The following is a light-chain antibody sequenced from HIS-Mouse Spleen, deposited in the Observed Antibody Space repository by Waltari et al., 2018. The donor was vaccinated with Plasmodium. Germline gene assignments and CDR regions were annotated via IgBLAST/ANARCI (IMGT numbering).Light chain of an antibody. J-gene: IGLJ3*02. V-gene: IGLV2-23*01. Sequence: QSALTQPASVSGSPGQSITISCTGTSSDVGSYNLVSWYQQHPGKAPKLMIYEGSKRPAGVSTRFSGSKSGNTSSRTISGRQAEDEADYYCCSYAGSSTWVFGGGTKLTVL. CDR1: SSDVGSYNL. CDR3: CSYAGSSTWV. CDR2: EGS.